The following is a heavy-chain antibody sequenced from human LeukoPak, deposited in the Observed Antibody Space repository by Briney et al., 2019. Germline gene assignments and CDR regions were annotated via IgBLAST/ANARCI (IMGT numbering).Heavy chain of an antibody. CDR3: ARARVLLLRAFDI. CDR2: IYYSGST. V-gene: IGHV4-59*08. D-gene: IGHD3-10*01. CDR1: GGSISSYY. Sequence: SETLSLTCTVSGGSISSYYWSWIRQPPGKGLEWIGYIYYSGSTYYNPSPKSRVTISVDTSKNQFSLKLSSVTAADTAVYYCARARVLLLRAFDIWGQGTMVTVSS. J-gene: IGHJ3*02.